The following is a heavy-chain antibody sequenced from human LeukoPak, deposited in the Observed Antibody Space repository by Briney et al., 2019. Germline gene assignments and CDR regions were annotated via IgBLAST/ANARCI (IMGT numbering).Heavy chain of an antibody. V-gene: IGHV1-69*04. CDR3: ARESGGDFYYYYGMDV. CDR1: GGTFSSYA. CDR2: IIPILGIA. Sequence: SVKVSCKASGGTFSSYAISWVRQAPGQGLEWMGRIIPILGIANYAQKFQSRVTITADKSTSTAYMELSSLRSEDTAVYYCARESGGDFYYYYGMDVWGQGTTVTVSS. J-gene: IGHJ6*02. D-gene: IGHD2-21*02.